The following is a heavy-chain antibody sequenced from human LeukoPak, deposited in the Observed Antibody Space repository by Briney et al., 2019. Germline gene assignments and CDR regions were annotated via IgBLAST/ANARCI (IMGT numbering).Heavy chain of an antibody. D-gene: IGHD3-22*01. CDR3: AKDRHDSSGFIDY. V-gene: IGHV3-30*18. CDR1: GLTYSSYG. J-gene: IGHJ4*02. CDR2: ISYDGSNK. Sequence: PGSSLTLSCVASGLTYSSYGMHWARHAPGKGLEGVAVISYDGSNKYYANSVKGRFTISRDNSKNTLYLQKNSLRAEDTAVYYCAKDRHDSSGFIDYWGQETLVTVSS.